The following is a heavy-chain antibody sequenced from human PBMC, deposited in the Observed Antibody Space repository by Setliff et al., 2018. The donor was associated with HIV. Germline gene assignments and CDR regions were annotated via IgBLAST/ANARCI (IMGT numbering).Heavy chain of an antibody. CDR1: GFTFSSYG. J-gene: IGHJ4*02. CDR3: ATPIAVAAKGDN. D-gene: IGHD6-19*01. Sequence: GSLRLSCAASGFTFSSYGMNWVRQAPGKGLEWVSYISSGSSTIYYADSVKGRFTISRDNAKNSLYLQMNSLRAEDTAVYYCATPIAVAAKGDNWGQGTLVTVSS. V-gene: IGHV3-48*01. CDR2: ISSGSSTI.